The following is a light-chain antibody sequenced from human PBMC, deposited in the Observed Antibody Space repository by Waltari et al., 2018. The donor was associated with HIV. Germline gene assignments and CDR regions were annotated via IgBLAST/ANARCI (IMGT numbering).Light chain of an antibody. CDR1: QSLSSNQ. J-gene: IGKJ2*01. V-gene: IGKV3-20*01. Sequence: EIVLTQSPGTLSLSPGDRATLSCRPSQSLSSNQLAWYKQKPGKAPRLLIHGTSNRASDIPDRFSGSGSGTDFNLTISRLEPEDFAVYYCQHYGSSPYTFGQGTKLEI. CDR2: GTS. CDR3: QHYGSSPYT.